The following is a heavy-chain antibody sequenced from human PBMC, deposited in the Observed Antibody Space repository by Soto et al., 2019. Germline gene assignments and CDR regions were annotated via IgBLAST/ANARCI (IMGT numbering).Heavy chain of an antibody. CDR2: ISAYNGNT. D-gene: IGHD3-3*01. CDR1: GYTFTIYG. CDR3: ARDGGVFLQGYYMNDSGGCFNP. J-gene: IGHJ5*02. Sequence: ASVKVSCKASGYTFTIYGMSWVRQAPGQGLEWMGWISAYNGNTDYAQKLQGRVTMTTGTSTSTAYMELRSLRCEDTAVYYCARDGGVFLQGYYMNDSGGCFNPWGKGTWSRSP. V-gene: IGHV1-18*01.